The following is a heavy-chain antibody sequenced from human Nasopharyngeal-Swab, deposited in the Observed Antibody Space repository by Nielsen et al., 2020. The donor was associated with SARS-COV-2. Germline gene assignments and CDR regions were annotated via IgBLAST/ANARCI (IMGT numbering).Heavy chain of an antibody. CDR2: IYYSGST. J-gene: IGHJ5*02. V-gene: IGHV4-39*01. CDR3: ARPYYDSSGYDAWFDP. Sequence: TLSLAWTVAGGSISSSSYYWGWIRQPPGKGLEWIGSIYYSGSTYYNPSLKSRVTISVDTSKNQFSLKLSSVTAADTAVYYCARPYYDSSGYDAWFDPWGQGTLVTVSS. CDR1: GGSISSSSYY. D-gene: IGHD3-22*01.